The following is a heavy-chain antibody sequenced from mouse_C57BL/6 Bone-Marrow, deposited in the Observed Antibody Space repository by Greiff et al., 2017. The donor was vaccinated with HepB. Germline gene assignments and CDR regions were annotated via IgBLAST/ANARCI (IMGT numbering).Heavy chain of an antibody. D-gene: IGHD1-1*01. CDR3: ASSYGSSYGGFFDY. CDR1: GYTFTSYW. CDR2: IDPSDSYT. V-gene: IGHV1-50*01. J-gene: IGHJ2*01. Sequence: QVQLQQPGAELVKPGASVKLSCKASGYTFTSYWMQWVKQRPGQGLEWIGEIDPSDSYTNYNQKFKGKATLTVDTSSSTAYMQLSSLTSEDSAVDYWASSYGSSYGGFFDYWGQGTTLTVSS.